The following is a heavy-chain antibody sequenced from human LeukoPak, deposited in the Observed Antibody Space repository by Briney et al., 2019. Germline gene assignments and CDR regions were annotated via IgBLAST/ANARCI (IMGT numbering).Heavy chain of an antibody. J-gene: IGHJ4*02. CDR3: ARSASGGDALFDY. CDR1: GGSISSYY. V-gene: IGHV4-59*08. CDR2: IYYSGST. D-gene: IGHD2-21*02. Sequence: SETLSLTCTVSGGSISSYYWSWIRQPPGKGLEWIGYIYYSGSTNYNPSLKSRVTISVDTSKNQFSLKLSSVTATDTAVYYCARSASGGDALFDYWGQGTLVTVSS.